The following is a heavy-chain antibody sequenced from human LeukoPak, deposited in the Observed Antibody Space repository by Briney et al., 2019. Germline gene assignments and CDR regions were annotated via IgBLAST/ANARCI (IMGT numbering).Heavy chain of an antibody. CDR2: ISYDGSNK. CDR1: GFTFSNFA. J-gene: IGHJ4*02. V-gene: IGHV3-30-3*01. CDR3: ARGDDSSGYRIDY. Sequence: PGRSLRLSCAASGFTFSNFAMHWVRQAPGKGLEWVAIISYDGSNKYYADSVKGRFTISRDNSKNTLYLQMNSLRAEDTAVYYCARGDDSSGYRIDYWGQGTLVTVSS. D-gene: IGHD3-22*01.